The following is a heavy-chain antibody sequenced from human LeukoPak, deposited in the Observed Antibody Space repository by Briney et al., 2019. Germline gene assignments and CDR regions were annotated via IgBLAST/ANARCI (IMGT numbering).Heavy chain of an antibody. Sequence: SETLSLTCTVSGDAINSYHWSWIRQPAGKGLEWIGRIHMSGSTNYNPSLRSRVAISMDNSKNQFSLKLKSVTAADTAVYYCARDDSSRDDSGGYHYWGQGTLVTISS. V-gene: IGHV4-4*07. CDR3: ARDDSSRDDSGGYHY. CDR1: GDAINSYH. J-gene: IGHJ4*02. CDR2: IHMSGST. D-gene: IGHD3-22*01.